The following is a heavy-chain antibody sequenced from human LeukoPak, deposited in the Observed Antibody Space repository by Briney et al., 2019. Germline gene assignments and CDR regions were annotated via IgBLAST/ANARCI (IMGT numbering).Heavy chain of an antibody. J-gene: IGHJ4*02. CDR2: FDPEDGEA. CDR1: GYTLTGSS. D-gene: IGHD6-19*01. Sequence: GASVKVSCKVSGYTLTGSSVHWVRQPPGKGLEWMGGFDPEDGEAIYAPKIQGRVTTTEDTSTDTAYLELRSLRSDDTAVYYCVTDIRSGWRNYWGQGTLITVSS. V-gene: IGHV1-24*01. CDR3: VTDIRSGWRNY.